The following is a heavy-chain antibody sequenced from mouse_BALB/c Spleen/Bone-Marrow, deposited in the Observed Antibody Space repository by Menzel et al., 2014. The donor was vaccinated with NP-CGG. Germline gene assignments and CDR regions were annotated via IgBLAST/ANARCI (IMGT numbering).Heavy chain of an antibody. V-gene: IGHV4-1*02. Sequence: EVHLVESGGGLMQPGGSLKLSCAASGFDFSRYWMSWVRQAPGKGLEWIGEVNPDSSTINYTPSLKDKFIISRDNAKNTLYLQMSKVRSEDTALYYCARLGYYGSMGYWGQGTTLTVSS. D-gene: IGHD1-1*01. CDR3: ARLGYYGSMGY. J-gene: IGHJ2*01. CDR2: VNPDSSTI. CDR1: GFDFSRYW.